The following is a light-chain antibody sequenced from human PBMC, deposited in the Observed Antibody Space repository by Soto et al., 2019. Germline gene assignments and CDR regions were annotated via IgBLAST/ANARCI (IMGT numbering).Light chain of an antibody. J-gene: IGLJ3*02. CDR2: INSDGSH. Sequence: QAVLTQSPSASASLGASVKLTCTLSSGHSSNASVWHQQQPEKGPRYLMKINSDGSHSQGDGIPDRFSGSSSGAERYLTLSSLQSEDEADYYCQTWGTGFWVFGGGTKLTVL. CDR3: QTWGTGFWV. CDR1: SGHSSNA. V-gene: IGLV4-69*01.